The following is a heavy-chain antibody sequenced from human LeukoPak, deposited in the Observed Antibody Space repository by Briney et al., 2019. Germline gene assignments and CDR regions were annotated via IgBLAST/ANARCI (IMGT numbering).Heavy chain of an antibody. D-gene: IGHD3-9*01. CDR1: GFTFSNYA. J-gene: IGHJ1*01. CDR3: SKWGDYDVLTGYYDSDF. V-gene: IGHV3-23*01. Sequence: GGSLRLSCAASGFTFSNYAMSWVRQAPGKGLEWVSAIVGSGGSTYYADSVKGRFTISRDNSKNTLFLQMNSLRVEDTALYYCSKWGDYDVLTGYYDSDFGARGPLVSVSS. CDR2: IVGSGGST.